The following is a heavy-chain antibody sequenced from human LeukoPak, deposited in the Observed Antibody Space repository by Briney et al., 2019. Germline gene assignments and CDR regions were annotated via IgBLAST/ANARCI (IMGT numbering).Heavy chain of an antibody. Sequence: GGSLRLSCAASGFTFSDYYMSWIRQAPGKGLEWVSYISSSGSTIYYADSVKGRFTISRDNAENSLYLQMNSLRAEDTAVYYCASVPYYYDSNYFDYWGQGTLVTVSS. D-gene: IGHD3-22*01. J-gene: IGHJ4*02. CDR1: GFTFSDYY. CDR3: ASVPYYYDSNYFDY. V-gene: IGHV3-11*01. CDR2: ISSSGSTI.